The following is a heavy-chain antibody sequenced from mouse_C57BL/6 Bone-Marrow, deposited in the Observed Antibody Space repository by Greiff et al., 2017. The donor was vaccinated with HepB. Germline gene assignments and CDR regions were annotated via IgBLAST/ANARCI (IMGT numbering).Heavy chain of an antibody. CDR2: INTGGTYT. V-gene: IGHV5-6*01. CDR1: GFTFSTSG. CDR3: ARDRFDYYFDY. Sequence: EVKLQESGGDLVKPGGSLKLSCVASGFTFSTSGMSWVRQTPDKRLEWVATINTGGTYTYYLDSVKGRFTISKDTARSTLFLQMSSLKSEDTGIYYCARDRFDYYFDYWGQGTTLTVSS. J-gene: IGHJ2*01. D-gene: IGHD2-14*01.